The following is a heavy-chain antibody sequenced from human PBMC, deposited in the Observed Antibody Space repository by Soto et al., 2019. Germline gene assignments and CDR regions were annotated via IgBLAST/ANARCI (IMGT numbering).Heavy chain of an antibody. CDR3: ARDQSFWSGYHDNWFEP. CDR1: GYTFTGYY. V-gene: IGHV1-2*04. D-gene: IGHD3-3*01. Sequence: ASVKVSCKASGYTFTGYYMHWVRQAPGQGLEWMGWINPNSGGTNYAQKFQGWVTMTRDTSISTAYMELSRLRSDDTAVYYCARDQSFWSGYHDNWFEPWGQGTLVTVYS. CDR2: INPNSGGT. J-gene: IGHJ5*02.